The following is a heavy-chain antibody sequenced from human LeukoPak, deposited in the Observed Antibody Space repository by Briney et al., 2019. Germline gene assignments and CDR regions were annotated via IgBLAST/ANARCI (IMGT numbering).Heavy chain of an antibody. D-gene: IGHD2-21*02. CDR3: ARGILVTATFSYYRRMDV. J-gene: IGHJ6*02. Sequence: SETLSLTCAVYGGSFSDYKSRWSWIRQSPGKGLEWIGDINHSGRTNYNPSLKSRVTISLDVSKSQFSLRLTSVTAADTAAYYCARGILVTATFSYYRRMDVWGQGTTVSVSS. V-gene: IGHV4-34*01. CDR2: INHSGRT. CDR1: GGSFSDYK.